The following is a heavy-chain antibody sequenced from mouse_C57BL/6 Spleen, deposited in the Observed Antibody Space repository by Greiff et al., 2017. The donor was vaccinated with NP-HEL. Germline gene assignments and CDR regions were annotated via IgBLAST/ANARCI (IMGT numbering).Heavy chain of an antibody. Sequence: EVKLVESGGGLVKPGGSLKLSCAASGFTFSDYGMHWVRQAPEKGLEWVAYISSGSSTIKYADKVKGRFTISSDNAKNTLFLQMTSLRAEDTAMYYCARNYDYVYYAMDYWGQGTSVTVSS. D-gene: IGHD2-4*01. CDR2: ISSGSSTI. V-gene: IGHV5-17*01. J-gene: IGHJ4*01. CDR1: GFTFSDYG. CDR3: ARNYDYVYYAMDY.